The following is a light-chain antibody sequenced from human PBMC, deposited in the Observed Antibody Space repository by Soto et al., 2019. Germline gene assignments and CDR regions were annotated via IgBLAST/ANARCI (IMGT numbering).Light chain of an antibody. J-gene: IGKJ1*01. Sequence: DIVMTQSPDSLAVSLGDRATINCKSSQSVLYSPNNKNYLAWYQQKPGQPPKLLIYWASARESGVPDRFSGSGSGTDFTLTISNLQAEDVAVYYCHQYYSTPTFGQGTKVEIK. V-gene: IGKV4-1*01. CDR1: QSVLYSPNNKNY. CDR3: HQYYSTPT. CDR2: WAS.